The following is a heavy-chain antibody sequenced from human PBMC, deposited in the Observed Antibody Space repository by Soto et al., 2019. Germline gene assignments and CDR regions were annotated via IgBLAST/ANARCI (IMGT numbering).Heavy chain of an antibody. Sequence: SETLSLNCTVSGGSISSGGYYWSWIRQHPGKGLEWIGYIYYSGSTYYNPSLKSRVTISVDTSKNQFSLKLSSVTAADTAVYYCARARNGDYVDYWGQGTLVTVS. CDR1: GGSISSGGYY. V-gene: IGHV4-31*03. J-gene: IGHJ4*02. CDR2: IYYSGST. CDR3: ARARNGDYVDY. D-gene: IGHD1-1*01.